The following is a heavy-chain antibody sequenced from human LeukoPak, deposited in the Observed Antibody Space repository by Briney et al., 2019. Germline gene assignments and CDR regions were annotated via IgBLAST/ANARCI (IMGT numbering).Heavy chain of an antibody. V-gene: IGHV4-34*01. CDR1: GGSFSGYY. CDR2: INHSGST. Sequence: SETPSLTCAVYGGSFSGYYWSWIRQPPGKGLEWIGEINHSGSTNYNPSLKSRVTISVDTSKNQFSLKLSSVTAADTAVYYCARERLWFGEFGFDYWGQGTLVTVSS. D-gene: IGHD3-10*01. J-gene: IGHJ4*02. CDR3: ARERLWFGEFGFDY.